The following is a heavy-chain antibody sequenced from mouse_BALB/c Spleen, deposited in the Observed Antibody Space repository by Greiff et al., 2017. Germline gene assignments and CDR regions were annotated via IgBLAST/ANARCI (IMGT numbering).Heavy chain of an antibody. J-gene: IGHJ2*01. CDR1: GYSITSDYA. CDR3: ARTQLGKGVYYFDD. Sequence: EVQLVESGPGLVKPSQSLSLTCTVTGYSITSDYARNWIRQSPGNKREWMGYISYSGSTSYNPSFKSRISITRDTSKNQFFLQLNSVTTEDTATYYCARTQLGKGVYYFDDWGQGTTLTVSS. CDR2: ISYSGST. V-gene: IGHV3-2*02. D-gene: IGHD4-1*02.